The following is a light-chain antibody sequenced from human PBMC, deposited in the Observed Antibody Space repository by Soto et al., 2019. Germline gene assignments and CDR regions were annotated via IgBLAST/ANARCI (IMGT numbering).Light chain of an antibody. CDR2: DAS. CDR3: QHFHTKPIT. CDR1: QNVDDS. J-gene: IGKJ5*01. Sequence: DVQMTQSPSTVSASLGDRVTITCRASQNVDDSLAWYQQRPGKAPKLLIYDASILQSGVPSRFSGSGFGTEFTPTISGLQPDDFVVYFCQHFHTKPITFGQGTRLDIK. V-gene: IGKV1-5*01.